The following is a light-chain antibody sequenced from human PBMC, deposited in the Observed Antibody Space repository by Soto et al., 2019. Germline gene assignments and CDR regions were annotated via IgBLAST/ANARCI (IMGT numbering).Light chain of an antibody. CDR3: QQYGSSGT. J-gene: IGKJ1*01. CDR1: QSASGDY. V-gene: IGKV3-20*01. Sequence: EIVLTQSPGTLSLSPGERATLSCRASQSASGDYLAWYQQKPGQAPRLLIYGASNRATGIPDRFSGSGSGTDFTLTISRLEPEDFAVYYCQQYGSSGTFGQGTKVDIK. CDR2: GAS.